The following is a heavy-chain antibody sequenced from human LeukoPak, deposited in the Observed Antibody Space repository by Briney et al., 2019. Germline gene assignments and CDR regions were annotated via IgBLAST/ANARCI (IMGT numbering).Heavy chain of an antibody. CDR1: GYTFTSYY. D-gene: IGHD7-27*01. J-gene: IGHJ4*02. V-gene: IGHV1-46*01. CDR2: INPSGGTT. Sequence: ASVKVSCKASGYTFTSYYMHWVRQAPGQGLEWMGIINPSGGTTNYAQKFQGRVTLTRDTSASTVYMELSSLRSEDTAMYYCATLPQLGITTYFDYWGQGTLVTVSS. CDR3: ATLPQLGITTYFDY.